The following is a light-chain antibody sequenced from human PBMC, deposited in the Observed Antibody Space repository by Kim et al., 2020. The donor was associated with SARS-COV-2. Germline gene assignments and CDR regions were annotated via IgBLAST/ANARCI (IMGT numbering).Light chain of an antibody. V-gene: IGKV1-39*01. J-gene: IGKJ2*03. Sequence: DIEMTQSPSSLSASVGDRVTITCRASQKIDKYLNWYQQKPGKAPRLLIYGASNLQSGVPSRFSGSGSGTDFTLTISSLQPDDFATYYCQQTYTTGFGQVTKLEI. CDR2: GAS. CDR1: QKIDKY. CDR3: QQTYTTG.